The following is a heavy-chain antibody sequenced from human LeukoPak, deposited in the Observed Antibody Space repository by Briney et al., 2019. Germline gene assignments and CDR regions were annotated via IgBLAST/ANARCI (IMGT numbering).Heavy chain of an antibody. D-gene: IGHD5-12*01. CDR2: ISTTSSYI. CDR3: ASGYDPIDY. V-gene: IGHV3-21*06. J-gene: IGHJ4*02. CDR1: GFTFSSYS. Sequence: GGSLRLSCAASGFTFSSYSMNWVRQAPGKGLEWVTSISTTSSYIYYADSVKGRFTISRDNGKNSLYLQMNSLRAEDTAVYYCASGYDPIDYWGQGTLVTVSS.